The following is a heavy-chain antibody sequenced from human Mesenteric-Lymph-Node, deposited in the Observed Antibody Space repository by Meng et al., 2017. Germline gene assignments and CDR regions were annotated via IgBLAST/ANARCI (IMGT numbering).Heavy chain of an antibody. V-gene: IGHV6-1*01. CDR2: TYYRSKWYS. J-gene: IGHJ4*02. CDR1: GDSVSSDSAA. CDR3: ARYINSAGHFDY. Sequence: SETLSLTCAIAGDSVSSDSAAWNWIRQSPSRGLEWLGRTYYRSKWYSDYAVSVKSRISINPDTSKNEFSLQLNSVTPEDTAVYYCARYINSAGHFDYWGQGTLVTVSS. D-gene: IGHD1-1*01.